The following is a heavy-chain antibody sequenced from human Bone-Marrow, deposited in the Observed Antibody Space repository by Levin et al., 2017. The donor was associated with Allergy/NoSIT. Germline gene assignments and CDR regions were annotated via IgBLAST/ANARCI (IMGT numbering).Heavy chain of an antibody. D-gene: IGHD6-13*01. CDR1: GFTFADFA. CDR3: TGESYSSLQEDY. J-gene: IGHJ4*02. V-gene: IGHV3-49*04. CDR2: IRTKPYGGTA. Sequence: PGESLKISCRGSGFTFADFAMSWVRQAPGKGLEWVAFIRTKPYGGTAVYAASVKGRFSLSRDDSKSIAYLQMNSLKTEDTGVYYCTGESYSSLQEDYWGQGTLVTVSS.